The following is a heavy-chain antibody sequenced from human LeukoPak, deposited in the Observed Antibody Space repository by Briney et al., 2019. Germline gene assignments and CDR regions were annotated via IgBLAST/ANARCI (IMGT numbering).Heavy chain of an antibody. D-gene: IGHD5-24*01. CDR3: ARDPLRRDGYNYVSYYYYYMDV. CDR1: GGTFSSYA. Sequence: ASVKVSCKASGGTFSSYAISWVRQAPGQGGEWMGGIIPIFGTANYAQKFQGRVTITADESTSTAYMELSSLRSEDTAVYYCARDPLRRDGYNYVSYYYYYMDVWGKGTTVTVSS. J-gene: IGHJ6*03. V-gene: IGHV1-69*13. CDR2: IIPIFGTA.